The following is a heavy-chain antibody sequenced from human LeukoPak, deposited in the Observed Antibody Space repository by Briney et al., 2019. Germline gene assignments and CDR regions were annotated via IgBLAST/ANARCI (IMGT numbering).Heavy chain of an antibody. CDR1: GYSISSDYF. J-gene: IGHJ4*02. CDR3: AIGPYYYDSSGWHPIDY. V-gene: IGHV4-38-2*02. CDR2: IYHSGRT. D-gene: IGHD3-22*01. Sequence: SETLSLTCTVSGYSISSDYFWGWIRQPPGKGLEWIGCIYHSGRTFYSPSLKSQVTISVDTSKNQFYLKLTSVTAADTAVYYCAIGPYYYDSSGWHPIDYWGQGTLVTVSS.